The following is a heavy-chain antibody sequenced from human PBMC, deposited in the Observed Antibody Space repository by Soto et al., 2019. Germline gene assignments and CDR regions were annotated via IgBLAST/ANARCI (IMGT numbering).Heavy chain of an antibody. Sequence: GGSLRLSCAASGFTFRSFTMNWVRQAPGKGLEWVSTISSNSAYIYYTDALRGRFTISRDNAKNSLHLQMNSLRAEDTAVYYCTRDASRDSSARGWFDPWGPGXLVTVSS. J-gene: IGHJ5*02. D-gene: IGHD6-13*01. CDR2: ISSNSAYI. V-gene: IGHV3-21*01. CDR1: GFTFRSFT. CDR3: TRDASRDSSARGWFDP.